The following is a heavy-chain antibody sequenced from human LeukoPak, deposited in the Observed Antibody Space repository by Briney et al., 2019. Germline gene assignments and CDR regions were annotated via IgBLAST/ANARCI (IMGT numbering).Heavy chain of an antibody. Sequence: GASVKVSCKASGVTFSRLVVSWVRQAPGQGLEWMGQIIPYFSTSNYAQNFQGRVTLTADEATNTAYMELNRLRSDDTAVYYCTRDAGDYGGSGSYPDYWGQGTLVTVSS. D-gene: IGHD3-10*01. CDR3: TRDAGDYGGSGSYPDY. CDR2: IIPYFSTS. V-gene: IGHV1-69*13. CDR1: GVTFSRLV. J-gene: IGHJ4*02.